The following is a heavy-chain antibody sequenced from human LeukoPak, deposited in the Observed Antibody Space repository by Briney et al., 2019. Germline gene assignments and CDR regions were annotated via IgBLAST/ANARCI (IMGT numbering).Heavy chain of an antibody. CDR2: IYYSGST. CDR1: GGSISSYY. D-gene: IGHD3-22*01. V-gene: IGHV4-59*01. Sequence: SETLSLTCTVSGGSISSYYWSWIRQPPGKGLEWIGYIYYSGSTNYNPSLKSRVTISVDTSKNQSSLKLSSVTAADTAVYYCAREKRDSSGYYLSYWGQGTLVTVSS. J-gene: IGHJ4*02. CDR3: AREKRDSSGYYLSY.